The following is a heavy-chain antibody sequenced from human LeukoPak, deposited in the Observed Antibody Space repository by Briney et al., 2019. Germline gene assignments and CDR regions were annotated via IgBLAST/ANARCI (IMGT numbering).Heavy chain of an antibody. D-gene: IGHD3-22*01. CDR3: AKGHYDSSGYYRYYFDY. Sequence: GGSLRLSCAASGFTFSSSAMSWVRQAPGKGLEWVSAISGSGGSTYYADSVKGRFTISRDNSKNTLYLQMNSLRAEDTAVYYCAKGHYDSSGYYRYYFDYWGQGTLVTVSS. CDR2: ISGSGGST. V-gene: IGHV3-23*01. CDR1: GFTFSSSA. J-gene: IGHJ4*02.